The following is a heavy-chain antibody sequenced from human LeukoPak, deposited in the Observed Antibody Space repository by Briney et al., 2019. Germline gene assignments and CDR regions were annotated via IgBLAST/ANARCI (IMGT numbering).Heavy chain of an antibody. CDR1: GGSISSYY. CDR2: IYYSGST. J-gene: IGHJ4*02. Sequence: SETLSLTCTVSGGSISSYYWSWIRQPPGKGLEWIGYIYYSGSTNYNPSLKSRVTISVDTSKNQFSLKLSSVTAADTAVYYCAGTYYYDSSPTYWGQGILVTVSS. V-gene: IGHV4-59*08. D-gene: IGHD3-22*01. CDR3: AGTYYYDSSPTY.